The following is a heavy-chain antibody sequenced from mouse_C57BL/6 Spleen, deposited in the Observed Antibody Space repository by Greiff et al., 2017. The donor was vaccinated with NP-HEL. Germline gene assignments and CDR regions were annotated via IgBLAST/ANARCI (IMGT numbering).Heavy chain of an antibody. CDR1: GYTFTDYY. V-gene: IGHV1-19*01. CDR3: ARRGYGSGYFDY. Sequence: VQLQQSGPVLVKPGASVKMSCKASGYTFTDYYMNWVKQSHGKSLEWIGVINPYNGGTSYNQKFKGKATLTVDKSSSTAYMELNSLTSEDSAVYYCARRGYGSGYFDYWGQGTTLTVSS. CDR2: INPYNGGT. J-gene: IGHJ2*01. D-gene: IGHD1-1*01.